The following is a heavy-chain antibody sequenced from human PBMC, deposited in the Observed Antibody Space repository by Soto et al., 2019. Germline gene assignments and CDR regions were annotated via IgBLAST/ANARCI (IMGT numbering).Heavy chain of an antibody. CDR3: ARGKGMEENYYYYGLDI. V-gene: IGHV1-3*01. Sequence: VASVKVSCKASGYTFTTHAMHWVRQAPGQSLEWMGWINGGTGQTKHSQRFQGRVIITRDTSASTAYMELSSLRSEDTAVYYCARGKGMEENYYYYGLDIWGQGTTVTV. J-gene: IGHJ6*02. CDR1: GYTFTTHA. CDR2: INGGTGQT. D-gene: IGHD1-1*01.